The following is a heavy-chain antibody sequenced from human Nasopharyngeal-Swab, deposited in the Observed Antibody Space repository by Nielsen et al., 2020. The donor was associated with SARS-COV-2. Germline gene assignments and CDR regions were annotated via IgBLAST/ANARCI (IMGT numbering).Heavy chain of an antibody. Sequence: GESLKISCAASGFTFSNYGMHWVRQAPGKGLEWVAVIWYDGSNKYYADSVKGRFTISRDNSKNTLYLQMNSLRAEDTAVYYCARDYSSSWSRFNYFDYWGQGTLVTVSS. CDR3: ARDYSSSWSRFNYFDY. J-gene: IGHJ4*02. CDR1: GFTFSNYG. CDR2: IWYDGSNK. V-gene: IGHV3-33*01. D-gene: IGHD6-13*01.